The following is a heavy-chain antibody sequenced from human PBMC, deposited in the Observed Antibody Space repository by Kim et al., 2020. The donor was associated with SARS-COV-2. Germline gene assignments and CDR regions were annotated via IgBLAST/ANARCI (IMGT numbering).Heavy chain of an antibody. CDR3: ARDLDYYGSGIAVVGRDNWYFDL. D-gene: IGHD3-10*01. J-gene: IGHJ2*01. Sequence: SETLSLTCTVSGGSISSSSYYWGWIRQPPGKGLEWIGSIYYSGSTYYNPSLKSRVTISVDTSKNQFSLKLSSVTPADPAVYYCARDLDYYGSGIAVVGRDNWYFDLWGRGTLVTVSS. V-gene: IGHV4-39*07. CDR1: GGSISSSSYY. CDR2: IYYSGST.